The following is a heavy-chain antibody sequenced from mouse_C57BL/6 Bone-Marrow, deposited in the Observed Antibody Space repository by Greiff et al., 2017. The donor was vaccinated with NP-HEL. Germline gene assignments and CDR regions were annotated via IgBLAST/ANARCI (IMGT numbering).Heavy chain of an antibody. CDR2: INPNNGGT. V-gene: IGHV1-18*01. Sequence: VQLQQSGPELVKPGASVKIPCKASGYTFTDYNIDWVKQSHGKSLEWIGDINPNNGGTIYNQKFKGKATLTVDKSSSTAYMELRSLTSEDTAVYYCARNYSNYPYYAMDYWGQGTSVTVSS. CDR3: ARNYSNYPYYAMDY. J-gene: IGHJ4*01. D-gene: IGHD2-5*01. CDR1: GYTFTDYN.